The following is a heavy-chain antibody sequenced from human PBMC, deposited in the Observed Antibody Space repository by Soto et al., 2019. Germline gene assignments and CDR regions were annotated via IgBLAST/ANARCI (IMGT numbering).Heavy chain of an antibody. D-gene: IGHD6-6*01. Sequence: NPSETLSLTCSVSSASLSSSTYYWSWIRQPPGRGPEWIGSIYYSGNTYYKPSLKSRVSISIDTSRNQFSLKLTSVTAADTGVYYCASSSPFHYWGPGILVT. V-gene: IGHV4-39*01. CDR2: IYYSGNT. CDR3: ASSSPFHY. J-gene: IGHJ4*02. CDR1: SASLSSSTYY.